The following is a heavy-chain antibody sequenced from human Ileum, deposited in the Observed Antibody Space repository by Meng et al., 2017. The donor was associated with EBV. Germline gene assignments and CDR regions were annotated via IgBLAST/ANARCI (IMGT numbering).Heavy chain of an antibody. CDR1: GFTFSDYY. CDR2: ITSSGGII. CDR3: ASARGSWFDP. V-gene: IGHV3-11*01. J-gene: IGHJ5*02. D-gene: IGHD1-26*01. Sequence: QGVVVEAGGGLVKAGGSLGLSCAASGFTFSDYYMSWIRQAPGKGLEWVSYITSSGGIIYYADSVKGRFTISRDNAKKSLYLQMNSLRAEDTAVYYCASARGSWFDPWGQGTLVTVSS.